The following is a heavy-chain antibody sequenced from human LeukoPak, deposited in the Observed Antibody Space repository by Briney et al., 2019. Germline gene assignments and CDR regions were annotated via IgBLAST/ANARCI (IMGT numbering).Heavy chain of an antibody. J-gene: IGHJ6*02. V-gene: IGHV3-30*03. CDR1: GFTFSSYG. D-gene: IGHD5-18*01. Sequence: PGRSLRLSCAASGFTFSSYGMHWVRQAPGKGLEWVAVISYDGSNKYYADSVKGQFTISRGNSKNTLYLQMNSLRAEDTAVYYCAAPYTEETYYYYYGMDVWGQGTTVTVSS. CDR3: AAPYTEETYYYYYGMDV. CDR2: ISYDGSNK.